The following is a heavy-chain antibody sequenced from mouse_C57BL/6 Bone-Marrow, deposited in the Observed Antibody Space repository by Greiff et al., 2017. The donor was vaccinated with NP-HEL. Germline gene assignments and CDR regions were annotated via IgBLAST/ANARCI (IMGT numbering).Heavy chain of an antibody. CDR2: ISSGGSYT. CDR1: GFTFSSYG. D-gene: IGHD2-5*01. Sequence: EVKLVESGGDLVKPGGSLKLSCAASGFTFSSYGMSWVRQTPDKRLEWVATISSGGSYTYYPDSVKGRFTISRDNAKNTLYLQMSSLKCEDTAMYYCARPYYSNSYYFDYWGQGTTLTVSS. CDR3: ARPYYSNSYYFDY. V-gene: IGHV5-6*01. J-gene: IGHJ2*01.